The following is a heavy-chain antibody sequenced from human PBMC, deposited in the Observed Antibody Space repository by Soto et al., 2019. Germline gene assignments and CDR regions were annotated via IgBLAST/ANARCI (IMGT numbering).Heavy chain of an antibody. CDR1: GYTFTSYA. V-gene: IGHV1-3*01. Sequence: ASVKVSCKASGYTFTSYAMHWVRQAPGQRLEWMGWINAGNGNTKYSQKFQGRVTITRDTSASTAYMELSSLRPEDTAVYYCARERGRHGFDPWGQGTLVTVSS. CDR2: INAGNGNT. D-gene: IGHD1-1*01. CDR3: ARERGRHGFDP. J-gene: IGHJ5*02.